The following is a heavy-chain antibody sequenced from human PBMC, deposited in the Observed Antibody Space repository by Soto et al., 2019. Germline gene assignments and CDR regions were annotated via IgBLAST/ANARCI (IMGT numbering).Heavy chain of an antibody. CDR2: ISGSGGST. Sequence: EVQLLESGGGLVQPGGSLRLSCAASGFTFSSYAMSWVRQAPGKGLEWVSAISGSGGSTYYADSVKGRFTISRDNSKNTLYLQRNSLRAEDTGVYYCANREAGYCSSTSCYQRWFDPWGQGTLVTVSS. J-gene: IGHJ5*02. CDR3: ANREAGYCSSTSCYQRWFDP. CDR1: GFTFSSYA. V-gene: IGHV3-23*01. D-gene: IGHD2-2*01.